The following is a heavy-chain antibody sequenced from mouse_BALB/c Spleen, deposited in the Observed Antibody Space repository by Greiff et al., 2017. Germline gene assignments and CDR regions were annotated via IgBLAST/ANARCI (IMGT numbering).Heavy chain of an antibody. D-gene: IGHD1-2*01. J-gene: IGHJ3*01. CDR3: ARARITTAAWFAY. Sequence: EVQGVESGGGLVQPGGSLKLSCAASGFTFSSYGMSWVRQTPDKRLELVATINSNGGSTYYPDSVKGRFTISRDNAKNTLYLQMSSLKSEDTAMYYCARARITTAAWFAYWGQGTLVTVSA. CDR2: INSNGGST. CDR1: GFTFSSYG. V-gene: IGHV5-6-3*01.